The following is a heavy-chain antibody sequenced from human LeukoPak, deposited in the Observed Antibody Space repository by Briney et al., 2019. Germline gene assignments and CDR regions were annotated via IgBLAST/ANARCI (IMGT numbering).Heavy chain of an antibody. Sequence: GGSLRLSCAASGFTFSSYSMNWVRQAPGKGLEWVSSISSSSSYIYYADSVKGRFTISRDNAKNSLYLQMNSLRAEDTAVYYCARDPTSGWVLPYGMDVWGQGTTVTVSS. CDR2: ISSSSSYI. CDR3: ARDPTSGWVLPYGMDV. J-gene: IGHJ6*02. D-gene: IGHD2-15*01. CDR1: GFTFSSYS. V-gene: IGHV3-21*01.